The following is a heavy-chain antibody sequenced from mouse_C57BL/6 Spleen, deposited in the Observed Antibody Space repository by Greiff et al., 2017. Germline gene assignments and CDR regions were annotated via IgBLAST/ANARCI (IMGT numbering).Heavy chain of an antibody. CDR1: GYTFTSYW. J-gene: IGHJ3*01. Sequence: QVQLQQPGAELVKPGASVKLSCKASGYTFTSYWMHWVKQRPGQGLEWIGMIHPNSGSTNYNEKFKSKATLTADKSSSTAYMQLSSLTSEDSAVYFCARGGYDGYPLAYWGQGTLVTVSA. D-gene: IGHD2-3*01. CDR2: IHPNSGST. V-gene: IGHV1-64*01. CDR3: ARGGYDGYPLAY.